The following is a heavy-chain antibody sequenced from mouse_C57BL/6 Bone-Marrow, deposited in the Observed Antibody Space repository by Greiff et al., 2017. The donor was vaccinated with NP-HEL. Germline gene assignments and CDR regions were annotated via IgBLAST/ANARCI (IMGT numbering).Heavy chain of an antibody. D-gene: IGHD2-3*01. CDR2: INYDGSST. CDR1: GFTFSDYY. V-gene: IGHV5-16*01. CDR3: ARDRWLLERWYFDV. J-gene: IGHJ1*03. Sequence: EVHLVESAGGLVQPGSSMKLSCTASGFTFSDYYMAWVRQVPEKGLEWVANINYDGSSTYYLDSLKSRFIISRDNAKNILYLQMSSLKSEDTATYYCARDRWLLERWYFDVWGTGTTVTVSS.